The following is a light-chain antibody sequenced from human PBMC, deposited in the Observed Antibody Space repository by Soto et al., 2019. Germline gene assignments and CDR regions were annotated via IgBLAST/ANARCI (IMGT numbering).Light chain of an antibody. V-gene: IGKV3-15*01. J-gene: IGKJ4*01. CDR2: GAS. Sequence: EIVMTQSPATLSVSAGERATLSWRASQSVSSNLAWYQQKPGQAPRLLIYGASTRATGIPARFSGSGSGTDFTLTISSLQAEDFATYYCQQTRSYPSTFGGGTKVDIK. CDR3: QQTRSYPST. CDR1: QSVSSN.